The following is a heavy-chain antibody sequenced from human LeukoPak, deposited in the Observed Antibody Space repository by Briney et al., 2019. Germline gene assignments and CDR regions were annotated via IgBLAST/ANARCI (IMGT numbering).Heavy chain of an antibody. J-gene: IGHJ3*02. Sequence: SETLSLTCTVSGGSISSYYWSWIRQPPGKGLEWIGYIYYSGSTNYNPALKSRVTVSVDTSKNQFSLRLSSVTAADTAVYYCARRDTHAFDIWGQGTMVTVSS. D-gene: IGHD2-15*01. CDR2: IYYSGST. V-gene: IGHV4-59*08. CDR1: GGSISSYY. CDR3: ARRDTHAFDI.